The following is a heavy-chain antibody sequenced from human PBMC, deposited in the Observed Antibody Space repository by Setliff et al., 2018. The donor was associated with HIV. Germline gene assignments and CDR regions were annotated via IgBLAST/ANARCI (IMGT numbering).Heavy chain of an antibody. J-gene: IGHJ4*02. D-gene: IGHD2-21*02. CDR1: GDSIDRSNFF. CDR3: ARGGAFCGRDSCYYLDY. V-gene: IGHV4-31*01. Sequence: SETLSLTRTVSGDSIDRSNFFWTWIRQHPGKGLEWIGYIYYSGSATYKPSPKSQASTSVDTSRNEFILKLSSVTAADTAVYFCARGGAFCGRDSCYYLDYWGQGNPLTVSS. CDR2: IYYSGSA.